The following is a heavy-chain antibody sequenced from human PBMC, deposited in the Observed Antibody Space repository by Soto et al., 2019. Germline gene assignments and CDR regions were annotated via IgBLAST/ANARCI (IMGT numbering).Heavy chain of an antibody. CDR1: GGSIRSSSYY. CDR2: INHSGST. J-gene: IGHJ4*02. Sequence: KTSETLSLTCIVSGGSIRSSSYYWSWIRQRPGKGLEWIGEINHSGSTNYNPSLKSRVTISVDTSKNQFFLKLSSVTAADTAVYYCASGTRFAWYSSSWYGTPFDYWGQGTLVTVSS. D-gene: IGHD6-13*01. V-gene: IGHV4-39*07. CDR3: ASGTRFAWYSSSWYGTPFDY.